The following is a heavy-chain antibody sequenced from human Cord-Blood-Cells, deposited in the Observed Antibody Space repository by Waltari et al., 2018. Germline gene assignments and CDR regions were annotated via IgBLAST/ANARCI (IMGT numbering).Heavy chain of an antibody. J-gene: IGHJ5*02. CDR3: VRGASGDWFDP. CDR2: INPNSCGT. Sequence: QVQLVQSGAEVKKPGASVKVSCKASGYTFTGYYMHWVRQAPGQGLEWMGWINPNSCGTNYAQKFQGRVTMTRDTSISTAYMELSRLRSDDTAVYYCVRGASGDWFDPWGQGTLVTVSS. V-gene: IGHV1-2*02. CDR1: GYTFTGYY. D-gene: IGHD7-27*01.